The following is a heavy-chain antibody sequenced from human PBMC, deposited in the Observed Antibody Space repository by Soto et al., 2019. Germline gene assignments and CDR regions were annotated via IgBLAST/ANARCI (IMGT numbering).Heavy chain of an antibody. CDR3: ARDLGGMPATGIGGWFDP. CDR1: GFTFGSYV. D-gene: IGHD6-13*01. Sequence: QVQLVESGGGVVQPGTSLRLSCAASGFTFGSYVMHWVRQAPGKGLEWVAVIWYDGNNKYYADSVEGRFTISRDNSRNTLYLQMNSLRAEDTAVYYCARDLGGMPATGIGGWFDPWSQGTLVTVSS. J-gene: IGHJ5*02. V-gene: IGHV3-33*01. CDR2: IWYDGNNK.